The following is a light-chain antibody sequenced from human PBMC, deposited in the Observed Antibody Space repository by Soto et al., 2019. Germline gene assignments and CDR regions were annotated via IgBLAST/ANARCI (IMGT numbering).Light chain of an antibody. CDR2: DAS. CDR1: RDIDNY. CDR3: HQYDNRPFT. J-gene: IGKJ2*01. V-gene: IGKV1-33*01. Sequence: IQMTQSPSSLSASVGDRVTITCQASRDIDNYVNWYQQKPGKAPNLLIYDASNLETGVTLRFSGSRSGTQFTLTISSLQPEDIGAYYCHQYDNRPFTFGQGTKLEIK.